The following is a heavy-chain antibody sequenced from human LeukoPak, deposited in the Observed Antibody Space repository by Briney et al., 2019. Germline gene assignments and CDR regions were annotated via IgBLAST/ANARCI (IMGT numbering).Heavy chain of an antibody. CDR2: ISSSSSYI. Sequence: PGGSLRLSCAASGFTFSSYSMNWVRQAPGKGLEWVSSISSSSSYIYYADSVKGRFTISRDNAKNSLYLQMNSLRAEDTAVYYCARAIAAAAGGEGYWGQGTLVTVSS. V-gene: IGHV3-21*01. D-gene: IGHD6-13*01. CDR3: ARAIAAAAGGEGY. CDR1: GFTFSSYS. J-gene: IGHJ4*02.